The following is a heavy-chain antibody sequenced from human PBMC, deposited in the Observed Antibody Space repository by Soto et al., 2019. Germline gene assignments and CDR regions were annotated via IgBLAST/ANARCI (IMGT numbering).Heavy chain of an antibody. D-gene: IGHD2-21*02. J-gene: IGHJ6*02. V-gene: IGHV4-31*03. Sequence: SETLSLTCTVSGGSISSGGYYWSWIRQHPGKGLEWIGYIYYSGSTYYNPSLKSRVTISVDTSKNQFSLKLSSVTAADTAVYYCAIVCGGDRHYGMDVWGQGTTVTVSS. CDR3: AIVCGGDRHYGMDV. CDR2: IYYSGST. CDR1: GGSISSGGYY.